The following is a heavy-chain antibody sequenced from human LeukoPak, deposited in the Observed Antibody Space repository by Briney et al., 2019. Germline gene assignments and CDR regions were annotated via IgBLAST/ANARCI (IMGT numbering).Heavy chain of an antibody. V-gene: IGHV5-51*01. J-gene: IGHJ3*02. CDR1: GYSFTSHW. Sequence: KPGESLKISCKGSGYSFTSHWIGWVRQMSGKGLEWMGIIYPSDSDTRYSPSYQGQVTISADKSISTAYLQWSSLKASDTAMYYCASAIAVAGPDAFDIWGQGTMVTVSS. CDR3: ASAIAVAGPDAFDI. D-gene: IGHD6-19*01. CDR2: IYPSDSDT.